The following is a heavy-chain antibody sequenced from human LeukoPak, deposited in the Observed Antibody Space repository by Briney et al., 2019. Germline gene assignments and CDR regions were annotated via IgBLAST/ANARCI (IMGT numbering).Heavy chain of an antibody. CDR2: ISNNGGYT. J-gene: IGHJ4*02. CDR3: AKQLGYCSDGSCYFPY. D-gene: IGHD2-15*01. V-gene: IGHV3-23*01. CDR1: GFTFSSSA. Sequence: GGSLRLSCAASGFTFSSSAMSWVRQAPGKGLEWVSAISNNGGYTYYADSVQGRFTIPRDNSKSTLCLQMNSLRAEDTAVYYCAKQLGYCSDGSCYFPYWGQGTLVTVSS.